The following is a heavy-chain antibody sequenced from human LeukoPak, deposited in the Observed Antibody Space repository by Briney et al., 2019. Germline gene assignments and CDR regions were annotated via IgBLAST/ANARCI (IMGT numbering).Heavy chain of an antibody. J-gene: IGHJ4*02. CDR2: ISGSGGST. CDR3: AKDLFGVTSYDY. CDR1: GFTFSSFA. D-gene: IGHD4-17*01. V-gene: IGHV3-23*01. Sequence: GGSLRLSCAASGFTFSSFAISWVRQAPGKGLEWVSAISGSGGSTYYADSVKGRFTISRDNSKNTLYLQMNSLRAEDTAVYYCAKDLFGVTSYDYWGQGTLVTVSS.